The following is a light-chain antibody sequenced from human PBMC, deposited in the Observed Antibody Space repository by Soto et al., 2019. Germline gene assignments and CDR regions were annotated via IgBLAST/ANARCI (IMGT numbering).Light chain of an antibody. Sequence: EIVMTQSPATLSVSPGERATLSCRASHSVSSNLAWYQQKPGQAPRLLIYGASTRATGIPARFSGSGSGTEFTLSISNLQSEDSAVYYCQQYESWPPLFTFGQGTK. J-gene: IGKJ2*01. CDR3: QQYESWPPLFT. CDR1: HSVSSN. V-gene: IGKV3-15*01. CDR2: GAS.